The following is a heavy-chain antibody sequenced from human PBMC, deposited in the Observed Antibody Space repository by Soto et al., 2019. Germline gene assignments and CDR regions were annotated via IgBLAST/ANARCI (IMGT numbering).Heavy chain of an antibody. Sequence: QVQLQESGPGLVKPSQTLSLTCTVSGGSISSGGNNWSWIRQHPGKGLEWIGYIYYSGRTYYNPALKSRVTISVDTSKNQFSLKRSSVTAADTAVYYCGRVPVYDILTGYPAGGSDYWGQGTLVTVSS. CDR3: GRVPVYDILTGYPAGGSDY. D-gene: IGHD3-9*01. V-gene: IGHV4-31*03. J-gene: IGHJ4*02. CDR1: GGSISSGGNN. CDR2: IYYSGRT.